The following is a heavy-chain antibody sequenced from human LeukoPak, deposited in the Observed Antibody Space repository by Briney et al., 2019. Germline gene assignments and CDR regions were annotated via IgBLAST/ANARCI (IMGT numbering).Heavy chain of an antibody. CDR3: ARGATYYDSNWFDP. D-gene: IGHD3-3*01. Sequence: GGSLRLSCAASGFTVSSNYMSWVRQAPGKGLEWVSVIYNGGSTHYADSVKGRFTISRDNSKNTLDLQMNSLRVEDTAVYYCARGATYYDSNWFDPWGQGTLVTVSS. V-gene: IGHV3-66*01. CDR1: GFTVSSNY. J-gene: IGHJ5*02. CDR2: IYNGGST.